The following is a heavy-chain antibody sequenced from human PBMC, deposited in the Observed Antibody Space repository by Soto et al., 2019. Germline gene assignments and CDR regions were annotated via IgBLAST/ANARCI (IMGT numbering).Heavy chain of an antibody. J-gene: IGHJ6*02. CDR3: ARGVLSRSLLNYYGMDV. Sequence: GGSLRLSCAASGFTFSSYAMHWVRQAPGKGLEWVAVISYDGSNKYYADSVKGRFTISRDNSKNTLYLQMNSLRAEDTAVYYCARGVLSRSLLNYYGMDVLGQGTTVTVS. V-gene: IGHV3-30-3*01. CDR2: ISYDGSNK. D-gene: IGHD2-21*01. CDR1: GFTFSSYA.